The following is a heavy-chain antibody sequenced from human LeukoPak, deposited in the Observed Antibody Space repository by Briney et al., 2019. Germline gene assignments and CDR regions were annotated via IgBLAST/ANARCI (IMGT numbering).Heavy chain of an antibody. D-gene: IGHD6-13*01. CDR3: ARGGIAAAGTDY. CDR1: GFTFSSYW. V-gene: IGHV3-74*01. J-gene: IGHJ4*02. CDR2: INSDGSST. Sequence: GGSLRLSCAASGFTFSSYWMHWVRQAPGKGLVWVSRINSDGSSTSYADSVKGRFTISRDNAKNTLYLQMNSLRAEDTAVYYCARGGIAAAGTDYWGQGTLVTVSS.